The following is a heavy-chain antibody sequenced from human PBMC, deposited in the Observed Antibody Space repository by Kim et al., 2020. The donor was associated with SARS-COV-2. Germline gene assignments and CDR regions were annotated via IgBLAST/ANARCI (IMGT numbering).Heavy chain of an antibody. V-gene: IGHV1-69*13. CDR1: GGTFSSYA. CDR3: ARVPYHFSPGIAVAGRGEGYFDL. Sequence: SVKVSCKASGGTFSSYAISWVRQAPGQGLEWMGGIIPIFGTANYAQKFQGRVTITADESTSTAYMELSSLRSEDTAVYYCARVPYHFSPGIAVAGRGEGYFDLWGRGTLVTVSS. CDR2: IIPIFGTA. J-gene: IGHJ2*01. D-gene: IGHD6-19*01.